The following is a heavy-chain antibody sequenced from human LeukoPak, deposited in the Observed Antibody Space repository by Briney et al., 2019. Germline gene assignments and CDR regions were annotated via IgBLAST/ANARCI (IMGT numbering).Heavy chain of an antibody. CDR1: GFTVSTYA. CDR2: ISSSGSTI. Sequence: GGSLRLSCAASGFTVSTYAMSWVRQAPGKGLEWASYISSSGSTIYYADSVKGRFTISRDNAKNSLYLQMNSLRAEDTAVYYCAELGITMIGGVWGKGTTVTISS. V-gene: IGHV3-48*03. J-gene: IGHJ6*04. CDR3: AELGITMIGGV. D-gene: IGHD3-10*02.